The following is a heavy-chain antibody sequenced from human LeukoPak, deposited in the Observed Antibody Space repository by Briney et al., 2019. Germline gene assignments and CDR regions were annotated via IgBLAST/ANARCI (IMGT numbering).Heavy chain of an antibody. CDR3: ARNNYYGSGSYYSWFDP. CDR1: GYTFTSYG. J-gene: IGHJ5*02. CDR2: ISAYNGNT. Sequence: ASVKVSCKTSGYTFTSYGLSWVRQAPGQGLEWMGWISAYNGNTDYAQKLQGRVTLTTDTSTSTGYMELRSLRSDDTALYYCARNNYYGSGSYYSWFDPWGQGTLVTVSS. D-gene: IGHD3-10*01. V-gene: IGHV1-18*01.